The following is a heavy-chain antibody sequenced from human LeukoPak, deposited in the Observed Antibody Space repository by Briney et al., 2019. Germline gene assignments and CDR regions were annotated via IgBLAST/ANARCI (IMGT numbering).Heavy chain of an antibody. Sequence: ASVKVSCKASGYTFTSYGISWVRQAPGQGLEWMGWISPYNGNTDYAQKLQGRVTMTTDTSTTTAYMELRSLRSDDTAVYYCAREMATIVNQFDYWGQGTLVTVSS. CDR1: GYTFTSYG. V-gene: IGHV1-18*01. D-gene: IGHD5-24*01. CDR3: AREMATIVNQFDY. J-gene: IGHJ4*02. CDR2: ISPYNGNT.